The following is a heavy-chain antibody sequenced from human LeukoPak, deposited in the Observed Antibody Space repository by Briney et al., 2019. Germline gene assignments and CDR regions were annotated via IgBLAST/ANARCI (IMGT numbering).Heavy chain of an antibody. CDR1: GGSISSSSYY. CDR3: ARGRIRDLLPPLRQKPEYYLDY. CDR2: IYYSGSP. V-gene: IGHV4-39*07. J-gene: IGHJ4*02. Sequence: PSETLSLTCTVSGGSISSSSYYWGWIRQPPGKGLEWIGSIYYSGSPNYKPSLKSRVTILLDTSKSQFSLKLTSVTAADTAVYYCARGRIRDLLPPLRQKPEYYLDYWGQGTLVTVSS. D-gene: IGHD3-10*01.